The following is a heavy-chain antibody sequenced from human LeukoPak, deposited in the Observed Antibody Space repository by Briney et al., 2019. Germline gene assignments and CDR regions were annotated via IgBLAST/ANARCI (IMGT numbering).Heavy chain of an antibody. CDR3: ARVRADDYGDYGPGDY. CDR1: GFTFSSYS. CDR2: ISSSSSYI. J-gene: IGHJ4*02. D-gene: IGHD4-17*01. Sequence: GGSLRLSCAASGFTFSSYSMNWVRQAPGKGREWVSSISSSSSYIYYADSVKGRFTISRDNAKTSLYLQMSSLRAEDTAVYYCARVRADDYGDYGPGDYWGQGTLVTVSS. V-gene: IGHV3-21*01.